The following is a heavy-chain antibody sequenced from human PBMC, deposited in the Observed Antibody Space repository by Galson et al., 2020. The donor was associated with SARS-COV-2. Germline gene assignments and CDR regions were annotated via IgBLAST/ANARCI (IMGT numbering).Heavy chain of an antibody. D-gene: IGHD3-22*01. CDR3: ARQRRVHYDGSGNPRGIWFGP. CDR2: VYYSGTT. J-gene: IGHJ5*02. Sequence: ETSETLSLTCTVSGGSISSSSHYWAWIRQPPGTGLEWIGNVYYSGTTYSNPSLKSRVTISVHTPENQFSLKLSSVTAADTAVYYCARQRRVHYDGSGNPRGIWFGPWGQGTLVTVSS. V-gene: IGHV4-39*01. CDR1: GGSISSSSHY.